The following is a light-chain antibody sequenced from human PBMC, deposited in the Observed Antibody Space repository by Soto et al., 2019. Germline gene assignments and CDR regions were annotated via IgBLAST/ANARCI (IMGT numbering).Light chain of an antibody. J-gene: IGKJ1*01. V-gene: IGKV1-39*01. Sequence: DIEMTQSPSSLSASVGDRVTITCRASQRVSSYLNWYQQRPGKAPTLLIYATSNSPSARFSGGGSETEFTLPITSLQPEDSATYYCQQSYSDRWTFGQGTKVEI. CDR2: ATS. CDR3: QQSYSDRWT. CDR1: QRVSSY.